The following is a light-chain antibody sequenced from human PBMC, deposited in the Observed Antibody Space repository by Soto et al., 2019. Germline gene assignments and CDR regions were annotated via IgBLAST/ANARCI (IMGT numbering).Light chain of an antibody. J-gene: IGKJ1*01. V-gene: IGKV3-20*01. Sequence: EIVLTQSPGTLSLSPGERATLSCRDSQSVSSSYLAWYQQKPGQAPRLLIYGASSRATGIPARFSGSGSGTAITLTISRLEPEDFAVYYCQQYGSSPWTFGQGTKVEIK. CDR2: GAS. CDR1: QSVSSSY. CDR3: QQYGSSPWT.